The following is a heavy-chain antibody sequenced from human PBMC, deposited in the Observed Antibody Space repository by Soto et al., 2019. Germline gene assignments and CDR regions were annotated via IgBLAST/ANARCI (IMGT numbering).Heavy chain of an antibody. CDR3: ARSVDSWFVGAPYIES. CDR2: IKQDGTEK. CDR1: GFTFSNYW. D-gene: IGHD1-26*01. V-gene: IGHV3-7*01. Sequence: EVQLVESGGGLVQPGGSLRLSCAASGFTFSNYWMNWVRQAPGKGLEWVANIKQDGTEKVYVDSVKGRFNISRDNAKNSLYMQMNSLRAEDTAVDYCARSVDSWFVGAPYIESWGQGSLVSVSS. J-gene: IGHJ4*02.